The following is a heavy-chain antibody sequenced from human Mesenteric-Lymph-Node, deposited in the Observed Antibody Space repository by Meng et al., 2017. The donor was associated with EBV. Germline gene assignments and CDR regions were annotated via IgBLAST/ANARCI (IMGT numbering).Heavy chain of an antibody. CDR3: ARGLGGSRNYYFDY. CDR1: GGSITSGDW. V-gene: IGHV4-4*02. D-gene: IGHD3-16*01. J-gene: IGHJ4*02. CDR2: VYHRGSS. Sequence: VHLQDSGPGLVKPSGTLSLTGNIPGGSITSGDWWSWVRQTPGKGLEWIGQVYHRGSSSYNPSLKSRATISVDNSNNQFSLRLTSVTAADTAVYYCARGLGGSRNYYFDYWGQGTLVTVSS.